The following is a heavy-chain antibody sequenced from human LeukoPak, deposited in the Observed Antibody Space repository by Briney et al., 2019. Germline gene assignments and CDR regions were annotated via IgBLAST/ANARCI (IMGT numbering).Heavy chain of an antibody. V-gene: IGHV4-34*01. CDR3: TKAFGNVRGET. D-gene: IGHD3-10*01. J-gene: IGHJ4*02. CDR2: INHSGDT. Sequence: SETLSLTCGVYGGSFSDSYWGGIRQPPGKGLEWIGEINHSGDTNYHPSLKSRVTISVDSSKNQVSLKLSSVTAADTAVYYCTKAFGNVRGETWGQGTLVTVSS. CDR1: GGSFSDSY.